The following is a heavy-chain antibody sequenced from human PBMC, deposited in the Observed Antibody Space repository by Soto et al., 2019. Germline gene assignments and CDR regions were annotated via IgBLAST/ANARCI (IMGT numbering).Heavy chain of an antibody. Sequence: EVKLLESGGGLVQPGGSLRLSCAASGFTFSSYAMSWVRQAPGKGLDWVSSIRGSGGSTYYADSVKGRFTISRDSSKNTMYQQKNSLRADDTGVYYCAKDSSKSFIVATNADLGYWGQGTLVTVSS. D-gene: IGHD5-12*01. CDR1: GFTFSSYA. CDR3: AKDSSKSFIVATNADLGY. V-gene: IGHV3-23*01. J-gene: IGHJ4*02. CDR2: IRGSGGST.